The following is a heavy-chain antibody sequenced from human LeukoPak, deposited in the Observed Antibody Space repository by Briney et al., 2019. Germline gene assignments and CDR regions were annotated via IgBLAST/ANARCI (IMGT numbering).Heavy chain of an antibody. V-gene: IGHV7-4-1*02. CDR2: INTNTGNP. CDR1: GYTFTSYA. CDR3: ARVPTWTHYYYGMDV. D-gene: IGHD3/OR15-3a*01. J-gene: IGHJ6*02. Sequence: GASVKVSCKASGYTFTSYAMNWVRHAPGQGLEWMGWINTNTGNPTYAQGFTGRFVFSLDTSVSTAYLQISSLKAEDTAVYYCARVPTWTHYYYGMDVWGQGTTVTVSS.